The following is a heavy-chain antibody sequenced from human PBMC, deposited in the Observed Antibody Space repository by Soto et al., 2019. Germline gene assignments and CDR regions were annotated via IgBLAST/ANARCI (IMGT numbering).Heavy chain of an antibody. CDR3: ARGGIAAAGSSSDYYYYMDV. CDR2: INHSGST. CDR1: GGSFSGYY. J-gene: IGHJ6*03. V-gene: IGHV4-34*01. D-gene: IGHD6-13*01. Sequence: SETLSLTCAVYGGSFSGYYWSWIRQPPGKGLEWIGEINHSGSTNYNPSLKSRVTISVDTSKNQFSLKLSSVTAADTAVYYCARGGIAAAGSSSDYYYYMDVWGKGTTVTVSS.